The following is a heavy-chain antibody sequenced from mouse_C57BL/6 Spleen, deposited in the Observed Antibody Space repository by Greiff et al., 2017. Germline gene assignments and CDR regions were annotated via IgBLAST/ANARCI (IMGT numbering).Heavy chain of an antibody. V-gene: IGHV2-5*01. Sequence: VKRVESGPGLVQPSQSLSITCTVSGFSLTSYGVHWVRQSPGKGLVWLGVLWRGGSTDYNAAFMSRLIITKDNSKRLVFFKMNSLQADDTAIYYCAKNLGGCFDYWGQGTTLTVSS. J-gene: IGHJ2*01. CDR1: GFSLTSYG. CDR3: AKNLGGCFDY. CDR2: LWRGGST.